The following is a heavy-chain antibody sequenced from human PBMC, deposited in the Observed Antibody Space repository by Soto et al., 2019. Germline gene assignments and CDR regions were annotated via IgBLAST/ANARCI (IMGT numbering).Heavy chain of an antibody. CDR1: GGSISSYS. D-gene: IGHD3-16*02. J-gene: IGHJ4*02. Sequence: SLTCTVAGGSISSYSWIWIRQPPGKGLEWIGYIYYSGSTYYNPSLESRVLISVDTSKNQFSLKLSSVTAADTAVYYCARGGLYYDYVWGSYRYGYFDLWGQGTLVTVSS. CDR3: ARGGLYYDYVWGSYRYGYFDL. CDR2: IYYSGST. V-gene: IGHV4-59*06.